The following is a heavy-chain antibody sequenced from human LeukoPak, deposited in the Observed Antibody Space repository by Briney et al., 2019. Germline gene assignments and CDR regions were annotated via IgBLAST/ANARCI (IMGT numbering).Heavy chain of an antibody. CDR3: ARLKTGATFPPCFDS. CDR1: GYTFTGYF. J-gene: IGHJ4*02. CDR2: INPNSGGT. Sequence: AAVKVSCKTSGYTFTGYFMHWLRQAPRQGLEWMGRINPNSGGTSYAQKFQGRVTMTRDTSISTAYMDLSSLTSDDTAVYYCARLKTGATFPPCFDSWGQGTLVIVSA. D-gene: IGHD7-27*01. V-gene: IGHV1-2*06.